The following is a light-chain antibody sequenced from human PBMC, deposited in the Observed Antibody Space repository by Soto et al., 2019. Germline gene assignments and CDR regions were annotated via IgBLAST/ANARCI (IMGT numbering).Light chain of an antibody. CDR3: VAWDDSLSGYV. CDR2: RGN. J-gene: IGLJ1*01. Sequence: QAVVTQPPSVSGTPGQRVNISCSGSSSNIGRDYVYWYQQFPGTAPKLLIYRGNQRPSGVPDRFSGSKSGTSASLAISGLRSDDESDYYCVAWDDSLSGYVFGTGTKSPS. CDR1: SSNIGRDY. V-gene: IGLV1-47*01.